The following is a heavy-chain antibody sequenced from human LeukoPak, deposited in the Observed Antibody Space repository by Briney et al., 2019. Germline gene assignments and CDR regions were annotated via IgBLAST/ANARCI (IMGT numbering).Heavy chain of an antibody. Sequence: GASVKVSCKVSGYTLTELSMHWVRQAPGKGLEWMGGFDPEDGETIYAQKFQGRVTMTEDTSTDTAYMELRSLRSDDTAVYYCARAWGEDIAARPYYFDYWGQGSLVTVSS. J-gene: IGHJ4*02. V-gene: IGHV1-24*01. D-gene: IGHD6-6*01. CDR2: FDPEDGET. CDR1: GYTLTELS. CDR3: ARAWGEDIAARPYYFDY.